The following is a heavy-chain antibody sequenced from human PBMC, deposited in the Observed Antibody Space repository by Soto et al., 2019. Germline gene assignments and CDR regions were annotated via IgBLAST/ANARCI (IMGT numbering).Heavy chain of an antibody. CDR1: GGSISSSNW. J-gene: IGHJ6*02. CDR2: IYHSGST. CDR3: ARSDSGWYDYYYYGMDV. V-gene: IGHV4-4*01. D-gene: IGHD6-19*01. Sequence: SETLSLTCAVSGGSISSSNWWSWARQPPGKGLEWIGEIYHSGSTNYNPSLKSRVTISVDKSKNQFSLKLSSVTAADTAVYCCARSDSGWYDYYYYGMDVWGQGTTVTVSS.